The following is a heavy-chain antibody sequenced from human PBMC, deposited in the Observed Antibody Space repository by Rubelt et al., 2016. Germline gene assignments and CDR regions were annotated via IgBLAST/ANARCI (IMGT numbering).Heavy chain of an antibody. Sequence: QVQLVESGGGVVQPGGSLRISCAASGFTFGHYGIHWVRQAPGKGLEWVVFIRFDGSNPHYADSVKGRFTISRDNSKNTLDLQRNNLRGEDTAVYFCPTGGFDYWGQGTLVTVSS. CDR1: GFTFGHYG. D-gene: IGHD3-16*01. J-gene: IGHJ4*02. CDR3: PTGGFDY. CDR2: IRFDGSNP. V-gene: IGHV3-30*02.